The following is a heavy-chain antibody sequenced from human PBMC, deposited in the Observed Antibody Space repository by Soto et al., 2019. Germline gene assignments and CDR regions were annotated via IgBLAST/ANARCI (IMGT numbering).Heavy chain of an antibody. V-gene: IGHV4-39*01. Sequence: QLQLQESGPGLVKPSETLSLTCTVSGGSISGSSDYWGWIRQPPGKGLEWIGSFFYSGSTYYNPSLKSRVTISVDASTNQCSPNLNSVTAADTAVYYCARHRGNYYFPLDYWGHGTLVTVSS. D-gene: IGHD1-26*01. CDR1: GGSISGSSDY. J-gene: IGHJ4*01. CDR3: ARHRGNYYFPLDY. CDR2: FFYSGST.